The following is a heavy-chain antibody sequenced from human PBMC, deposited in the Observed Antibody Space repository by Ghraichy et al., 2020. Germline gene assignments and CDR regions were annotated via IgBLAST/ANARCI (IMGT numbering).Heavy chain of an antibody. J-gene: IGHJ6*02. CDR2: INSDGSTT. Sequence: GESLNISCAASGFSFSSYWMHWVRQVPGKGLVWVSRINSDGSTTSYADSVKGRFTISRDNAKNTLSLQMNSLRAEDTAVYYCVREYDFWSGSGNYYYGMDVWGQGTTVTVSS. CDR1: GFSFSSYW. V-gene: IGHV3-74*01. D-gene: IGHD3-3*01. CDR3: VREYDFWSGSGNYYYGMDV.